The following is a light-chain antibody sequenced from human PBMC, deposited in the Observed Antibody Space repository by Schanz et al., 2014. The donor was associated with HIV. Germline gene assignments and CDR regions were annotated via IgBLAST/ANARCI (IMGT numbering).Light chain of an antibody. Sequence: DIQMPQSPSSLSASVGDRVTITCRASQSINTLLNWYQQKSGKAPNLLIYAASSLQSGVPSRFSGSGSGTDFTLTISSLQPEDSAVYFCQQSAGDPTFGQGTRLEIK. CDR3: QQSAGDPT. CDR1: QSINTL. CDR2: AAS. J-gene: IGKJ5*01. V-gene: IGKV1-39*01.